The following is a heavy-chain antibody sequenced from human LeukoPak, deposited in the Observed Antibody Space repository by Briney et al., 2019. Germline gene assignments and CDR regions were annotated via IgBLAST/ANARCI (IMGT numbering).Heavy chain of an antibody. V-gene: IGHV3-23*01. J-gene: IGHJ4*02. CDR2: IGVSGGST. CDR3: AKGYYDSTGYPLRPSFDY. Sequence: GGSLGLSCAASGFTFSGYAMTWVRQAPGKGLEWVSTIGVSGGSTFYADSVKGRFTNSRDNSKNTLYLQMNSLRVEDTAVYYCAKGYYDSTGYPLRPSFDYWGQGTLVTVSS. CDR1: GFTFSGYA. D-gene: IGHD3-22*01.